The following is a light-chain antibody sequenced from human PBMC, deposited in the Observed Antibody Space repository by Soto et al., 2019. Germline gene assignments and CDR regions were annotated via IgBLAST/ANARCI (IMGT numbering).Light chain of an antibody. J-gene: IGKJ1*01. CDR2: GTY. CDR1: QTVGNIY. V-gene: IGKV3-15*01. Sequence: LTQSPGTLSLSPGESATLSCRDSQTVGNIYLGWYQKKPGQAPRLLIYGTYTRATGIPARFSGSGTGTEFTLTISSLQSEDFAVYYCQQHNDWPPWTCGQGTKVDIK. CDR3: QQHNDWPPWT.